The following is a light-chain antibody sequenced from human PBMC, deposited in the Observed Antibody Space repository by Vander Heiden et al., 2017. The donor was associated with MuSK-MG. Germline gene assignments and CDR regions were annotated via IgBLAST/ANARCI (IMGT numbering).Light chain of an antibody. CDR3: QQRSNWPPALT. J-gene: IGKJ4*01. V-gene: IGKV3-11*01. Sequence: IVLTQSPAPLSLSPGERATLSCRASQSVSSYLAWYQQKPGQAPRLLIYDASNRATGIPARFSGSGSGTDFTLTISSLEPEDVAVYYCQQRSNWPPALTFGGGTKVEIK. CDR2: DAS. CDR1: QSVSSY.